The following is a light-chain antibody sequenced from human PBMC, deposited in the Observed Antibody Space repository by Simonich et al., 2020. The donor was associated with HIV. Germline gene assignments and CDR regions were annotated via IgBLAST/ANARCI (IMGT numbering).Light chain of an antibody. Sequence: DIVMTQSPDSLAVSLGERATINCKSSQSLLYSSNNKNYLAWYQQKPGQPPKLLIYWSSTRESGVPDRFVGSGSGTDFTLTISSLQAEDVAIYYCQQYYSTPQTFGQGTKVEIK. J-gene: IGKJ1*01. CDR1: QSLLYSSNNKNY. CDR2: WSS. V-gene: IGKV4-1*01. CDR3: QQYYSTPQT.